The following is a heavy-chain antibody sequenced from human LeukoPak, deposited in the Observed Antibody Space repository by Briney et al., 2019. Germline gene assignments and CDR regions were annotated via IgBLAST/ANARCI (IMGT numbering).Heavy chain of an antibody. CDR2: IYYSGST. V-gene: IGHV4-59*08. CDR1: GGSISSYY. D-gene: IGHD2-15*01. Sequence: PSETLSLTCTVSGGSISSYYWSWIRQPPGKGLEWIGYIYYSGSTNYNPSLKSRVTISVDTSKNQFSLKLSSVTAADTAVYYCARSGYCSRGSCYTGGDYYYYYMDVWGKGTTVTVSS. CDR3: ARSGYCSRGSCYTGGDYYYYYMDV. J-gene: IGHJ6*03.